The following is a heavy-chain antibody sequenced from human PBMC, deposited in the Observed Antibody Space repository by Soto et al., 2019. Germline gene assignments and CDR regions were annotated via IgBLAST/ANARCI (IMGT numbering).Heavy chain of an antibody. Sequence: QVQLQESGPGLVKPSETLSLTCTVSGGSLSPNYWSWIRQPPGKGLEWIGYIYYGGTTTNNPSLNSRVXXXIXXSKNQFSLTLSSVTAADTAVYYCARLGGYYQSLAPWGQGILVTVSS. V-gene: IGHV4-59*08. J-gene: IGHJ5*02. CDR1: GGSLSPNY. CDR3: ARLGGYYQSLAP. CDR2: IYYGGTT. D-gene: IGHD3-22*01.